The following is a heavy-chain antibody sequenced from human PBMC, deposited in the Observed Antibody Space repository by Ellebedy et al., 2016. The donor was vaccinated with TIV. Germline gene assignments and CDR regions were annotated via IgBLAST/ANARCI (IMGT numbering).Heavy chain of an antibody. D-gene: IGHD6-19*01. CDR2: INHSGST. V-gene: IGHV4-34*01. CDR3: ARVSSGWNHFQQ. CDR1: GGSFIGSY. Sequence: MPSETLSLTCGVSGGSFIGSYWTWIRQPPGKGLEWVGEINHSGSTSYNPSLEIRVTISIDTSKNQFSLKLSSVTAGDTALYYCARVSSGWNHFQQWGQGTLVTVSS. J-gene: IGHJ1*01.